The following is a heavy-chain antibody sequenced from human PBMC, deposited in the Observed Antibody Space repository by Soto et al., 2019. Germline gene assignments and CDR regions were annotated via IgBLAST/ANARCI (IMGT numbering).Heavy chain of an antibody. J-gene: IGHJ6*02. CDR3: ARLPQDYYYHGMDV. CDR1: GYSISTFW. V-gene: IGHV5-51*01. Sequence: PGEPMKISSKGSGYSISTFWIGWVRQMPGKGLEWMGIIYPSDSDTRYSPSFQGQVTISADKSSRTAYLQWSSLKASDSAMYYCARLPQDYYYHGMDVWGQGIKVTVYS. CDR2: IYPSDSDT.